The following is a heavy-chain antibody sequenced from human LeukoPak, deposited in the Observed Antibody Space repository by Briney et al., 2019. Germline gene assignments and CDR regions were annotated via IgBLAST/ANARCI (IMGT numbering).Heavy chain of an antibody. Sequence: GGSLRLSCAASGFIFSNYGMHWVRQAPGKGLEWVAFIRYDESNKFYTDSVKGRFTISRDNSKNILFLQMNSLRAEDTAVYYCATMQWLEGVDWFDPWGQGTLVTVSS. CDR1: GFIFSNYG. J-gene: IGHJ5*02. V-gene: IGHV3-30*02. CDR3: ATMQWLEGVDWFDP. D-gene: IGHD6-19*01. CDR2: IRYDESNK.